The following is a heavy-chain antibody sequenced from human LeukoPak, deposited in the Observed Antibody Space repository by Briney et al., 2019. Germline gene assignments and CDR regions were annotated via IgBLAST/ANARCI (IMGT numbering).Heavy chain of an antibody. CDR3: ARTRPTYGDGPLDY. V-gene: IGHV4-31*03. CDR2: IYYSGSI. CDR1: GGSISSGGYY. J-gene: IGHJ4*02. Sequence: PSETLSLTCTVSGGSISSGGYYWSWIRQQPGKGLEWIGYIYYSGSIYYNPSLKSRLTISVDTSKNQFSLKLSSVTAADTAVHYCARTRPTYGDGPLDYWGQGTLVTVSS. D-gene: IGHD4-17*01.